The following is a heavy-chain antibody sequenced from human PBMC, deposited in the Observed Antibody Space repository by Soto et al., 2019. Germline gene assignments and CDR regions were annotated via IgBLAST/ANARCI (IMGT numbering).Heavy chain of an antibody. Sequence: PGGSLRLSCAASGFTFSSYTMNWVRQAPGKGLEWVAVIWYDGSNKYYADSVKGRFTISRDNSKNTLYLQMNSLRAEDTAVYYCARAVITMVRGDLGMDVWGQGTTVTVSS. CDR2: IWYDGSNK. CDR3: ARAVITMVRGDLGMDV. J-gene: IGHJ6*02. V-gene: IGHV3-33*08. D-gene: IGHD3-10*01. CDR1: GFTFSSYT.